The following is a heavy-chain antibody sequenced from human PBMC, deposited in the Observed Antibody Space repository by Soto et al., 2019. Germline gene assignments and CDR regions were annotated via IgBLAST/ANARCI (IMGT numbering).Heavy chain of an antibody. V-gene: IGHV3-23*01. CDR1: GFTFSSYA. CDR2: ISGSGGST. J-gene: IGHJ6*02. Sequence: EVQLLESGGGLVQPGGSLRLSCAASGFTFSSYAMSWVRQAPGKGLEWVSAISGSGGSTYYADSVKGRFTISRDNSKNTLYLQMNSLRAEDTAVYYCANSHLYCSSTSCYEGMDVWGQGTTVTVSS. D-gene: IGHD2-2*01. CDR3: ANSHLYCSSTSCYEGMDV.